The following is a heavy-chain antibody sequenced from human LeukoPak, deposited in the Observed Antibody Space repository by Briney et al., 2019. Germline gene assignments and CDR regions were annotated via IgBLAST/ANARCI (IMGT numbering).Heavy chain of an antibody. CDR1: GGSISSGGYS. V-gene: IGHV4-30-2*01. J-gene: IGHJ4*02. Sequence: SETLSLTCAVSGGSISSGGYSWSWIRQPPGKGLEWIGYIYHSGSTYYNPSLKSRVTISVDTSKNQFSLKLSSVTAADTAVYYCARVNGYRHSDYWGQGTLXTVSS. CDR2: IYHSGST. CDR3: ARVNGYRHSDY. D-gene: IGHD5-12*01.